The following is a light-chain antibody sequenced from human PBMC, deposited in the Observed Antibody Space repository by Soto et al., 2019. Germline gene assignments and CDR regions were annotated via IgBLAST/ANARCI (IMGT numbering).Light chain of an antibody. V-gene: IGLV2-14*01. CDR1: SSDVGGYNF. Sequence: QSALTQPASVSGSPGQSITISCTGTSSDVGGYNFVSWYQQYPGKAPKLMIYDVSNRPSGVSNRFSGSKSGNTASLTISGLQAEDEADYYCSSYRSSSTGVFGTGTKVTVL. CDR2: DVS. CDR3: SSYRSSSTGV. J-gene: IGLJ1*01.